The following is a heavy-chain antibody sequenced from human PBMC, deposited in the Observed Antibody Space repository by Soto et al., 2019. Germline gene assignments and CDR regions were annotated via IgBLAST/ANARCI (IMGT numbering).Heavy chain of an antibody. D-gene: IGHD2-2*01. V-gene: IGHV3-33*01. CDR2: IWYDGSNK. CDR3: ARDRCSSTSCYGYYYYYGMDV. CDR1: GFTFSSYG. Sequence: PGGSLRLSCAASGFTFSSYGMHWFRQSPGKGLEWVAVIWYDGSNKYYADSVKGRFTISRDNSKNTLYLQMNSLRAEDTAVYYCARDRCSSTSCYGYYYYYGMDVWGQGTTVTVSS. J-gene: IGHJ6*02.